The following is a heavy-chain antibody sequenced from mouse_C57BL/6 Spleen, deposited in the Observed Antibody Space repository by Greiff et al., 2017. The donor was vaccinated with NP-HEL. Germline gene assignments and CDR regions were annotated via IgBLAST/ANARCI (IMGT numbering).Heavy chain of an antibody. CDR1: GYTFTSYW. V-gene: IGHV1-55*01. CDR2: IYPGSGST. Sequence: QVHVKQPGAELVKPGASVKMSCKASGYTFTSYWITWVKQRPGQGLEWIGDIYPGSGSTNYNEKFKSKATLTVDTSSSTAYMQLSSLTSEDSAVYYCARGDYPPDYWGQGTTLTVSS. D-gene: IGHD5-5*01. J-gene: IGHJ2*01. CDR3: ARGDYPPDY.